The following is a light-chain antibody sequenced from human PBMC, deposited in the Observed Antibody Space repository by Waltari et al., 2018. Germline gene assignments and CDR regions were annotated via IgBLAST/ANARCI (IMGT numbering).Light chain of an antibody. Sequence: QSALTQPASVSRSPGQSITISCTGTNNDICYYNFFPWYQRHPGKAPKLMIFDVTRWSSGVSHRFSGSKSGNTASLTISGLQPEDEADYFCASYTSTNTVVFGGGTRVTVL. V-gene: IGLV2-14*01. CDR1: NNDICYYNF. CDR3: ASYTSTNTVV. CDR2: DVT. J-gene: IGLJ2*01.